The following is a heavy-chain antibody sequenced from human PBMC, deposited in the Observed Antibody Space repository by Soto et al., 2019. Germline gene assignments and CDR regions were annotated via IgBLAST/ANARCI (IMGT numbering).Heavy chain of an antibody. CDR3: AKEITAVTMVRGVIGPDY. Sequence: EVQLLESGGGLVQPGGSLRLSCAASGFTFSSYAMSWVRQAPGKGLEWVSAISGSGGRTYYADSVKGRFTISRDNSKNTLYLQMNSLRAEDTAVYYCAKEITAVTMVRGVIGPDYWGQGTLVTVSS. J-gene: IGHJ4*02. CDR1: GFTFSSYA. CDR2: ISGSGGRT. V-gene: IGHV3-23*01. D-gene: IGHD3-10*01.